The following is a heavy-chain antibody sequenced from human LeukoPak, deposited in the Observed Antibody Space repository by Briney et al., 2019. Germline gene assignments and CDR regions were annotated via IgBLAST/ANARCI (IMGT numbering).Heavy chain of an antibody. CDR2: SSTYDGDT. CDR3: ARDVLNRCIGGICPIDD. J-gene: IGHJ4*02. D-gene: IGHD2-15*01. Sequence: ASVKVSCKASGYTFTRYGITWVRQAPGQGLGWMGWSSTYDGDTYYAQKFQGRVTMTRDTSTSTAYMELRGLRSDDTALYYCARDVLNRCIGGICPIDDWGQGTLVTVSS. V-gene: IGHV1-18*04. CDR1: GYTFTRYG.